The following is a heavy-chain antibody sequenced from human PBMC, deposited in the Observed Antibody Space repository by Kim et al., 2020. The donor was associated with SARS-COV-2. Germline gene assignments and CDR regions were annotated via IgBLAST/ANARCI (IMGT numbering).Heavy chain of an antibody. CDR1: GGTFSSYA. V-gene: IGHV1-69*13. D-gene: IGHD3-3*01. CDR2: IIPIFGTA. Sequence: SVKVSCKASGGTFSSYAISWVRQAPGQGLEWMGGIIPIFGTANYAQKFQGRVTITADESTSTAYMELSSLRSEDTAVYYCASREGEWLLLPYYYYYGMDVWGQGTTVTVSS. CDR3: ASREGEWLLLPYYYYYGMDV. J-gene: IGHJ6*02.